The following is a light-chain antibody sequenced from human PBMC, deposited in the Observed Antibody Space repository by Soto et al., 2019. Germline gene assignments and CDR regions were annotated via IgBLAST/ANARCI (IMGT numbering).Light chain of an antibody. Sequence: QCVLTQPAPLSGSPGQSLPISCTGASTDFDGYDYVSWYQQHPGQAPKLMIYDVNNRPSGVSYRFSGSKSGDTASLTISGLQAEDDADYYCSSYTSSAPFYVFGTGTRSPS. CDR1: STDFDGYDY. CDR3: SSYTSSAPFYV. V-gene: IGLV2-14*03. J-gene: IGLJ1*01. CDR2: DVN.